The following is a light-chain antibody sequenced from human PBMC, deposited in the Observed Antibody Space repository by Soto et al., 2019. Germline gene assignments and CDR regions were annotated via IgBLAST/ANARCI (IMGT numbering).Light chain of an antibody. CDR3: QQYINWPRT. J-gene: IGKJ1*01. CDR2: GAS. V-gene: IGKV3-15*01. Sequence: EVVITQSPATLSVSPGEIATLSCRASQTINNNLAWYQQKPGQAPRLLIYGASRRATGVPARFSGSGSGTEFTLTISSLQSEDFALYYCQQYINWPRTFGQGTKVDIK. CDR1: QTINNN.